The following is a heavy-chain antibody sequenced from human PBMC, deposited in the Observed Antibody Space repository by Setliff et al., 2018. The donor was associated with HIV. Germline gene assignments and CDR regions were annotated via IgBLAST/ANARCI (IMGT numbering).Heavy chain of an antibody. CDR2: GYYSGST. Sequence: PSETLSLTCTVSGDPISTYYWSWVRKPPGKGLEWIGYGYYSGSTSYSPSLRGRVTMSVDPSKNQFSLKLNSVTAADTAVYYCATFGMVRGVPWYFDFWGQGTLVTVSS. J-gene: IGHJ4*02. D-gene: IGHD3-10*01. CDR3: ATFGMVRGVPWYFDF. CDR1: GDPISTYY. V-gene: IGHV4-59*01.